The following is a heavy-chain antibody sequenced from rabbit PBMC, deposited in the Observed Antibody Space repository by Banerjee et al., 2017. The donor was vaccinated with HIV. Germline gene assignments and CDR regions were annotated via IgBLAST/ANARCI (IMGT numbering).Heavy chain of an antibody. V-gene: IGHV1S45*01. CDR3: TRAAGYGGYGYSTGFTL. CDR1: GFSFSSSYW. D-gene: IGHD6-1*01. J-gene: IGHJ4*01. Sequence: VESGGGLVQPEGSLTLTCTASGFSFSSSYWICWVRQAPGKGLEWIAYIYPDYGTTDYASWAKGRFTISLDNAQNTVFLQMTSLTAADTATYFCTRAAGYGGYGYSTGFTLWGPGTLVTVS. CDR2: IYPDYGTT.